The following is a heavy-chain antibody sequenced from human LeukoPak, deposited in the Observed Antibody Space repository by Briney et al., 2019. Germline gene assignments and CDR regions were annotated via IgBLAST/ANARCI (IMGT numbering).Heavy chain of an antibody. CDR3: ARAWGGDYFDY. J-gene: IGHJ4*02. Sequence: ASVKVSCKASGYTFTSYDINWVRQAPGQGLEWMGWINPSSGGTNYAQKFQGRVTMTRDTSISTAYMELSRLRSDDTAVYHCARAWGGDYFDYWGQGTLVTVSS. V-gene: IGHV1-2*02. D-gene: IGHD3-16*01. CDR2: INPSSGGT. CDR1: GYTFTSYD.